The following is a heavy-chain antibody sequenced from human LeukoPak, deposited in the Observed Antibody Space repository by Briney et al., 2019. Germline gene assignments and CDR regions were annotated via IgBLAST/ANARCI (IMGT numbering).Heavy chain of an antibody. J-gene: IGHJ4*02. CDR1: GGTFSSYA. CDR3: AREAIAARTFDY. Sequence: SVKVSCEASGGTFSSYAISWVRQAPGQGLEWMAGIIPIFGTANYAQKVQGRVTITTDESTSTAYMELSSLRSEDTAVYYCAREAIAARTFDYWGQGTLVTVSS. CDR2: IIPIFGTA. D-gene: IGHD6-6*01. V-gene: IGHV1-69*05.